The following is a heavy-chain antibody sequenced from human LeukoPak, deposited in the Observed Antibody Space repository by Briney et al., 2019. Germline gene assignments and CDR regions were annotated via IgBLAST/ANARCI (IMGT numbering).Heavy chain of an antibody. CDR1: GYTFTGYH. J-gene: IGHJ4*02. CDR2: INPNSGGT. V-gene: IGHV1-2*06. Sequence: VASVKVSCKASGYTFTGYHMHWVRQAPGQGLEWMGRINPNSGGTNYAQKFQGRVTMTRDTSISTAYMELSKLRSDDTAVYYCARDTYDSSGGLDYWGQGTLVTVSS. CDR3: ARDTYDSSGGLDY. D-gene: IGHD3-22*01.